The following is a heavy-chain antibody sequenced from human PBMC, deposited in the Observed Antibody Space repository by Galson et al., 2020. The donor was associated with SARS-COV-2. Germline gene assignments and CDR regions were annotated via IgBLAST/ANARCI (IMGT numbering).Heavy chain of an antibody. J-gene: IGHJ6*02. CDR2: IYSGGGGNI. CDR3: ARYGSGSLGYSYGMDV. D-gene: IGHD3-10*01. CDR1: GFSVSSNY. V-gene: IGHV3-53*05. Sequence: GESLKISCAASGFSVSSNYMTWVRQAPGKGLEWVSVIYSGGGGNIYYPDSVKGRFTISRDNSKNTLYLQMNNLRTEDTAVDYCARYGSGSLGYSYGMDVWGQGTTVTVSS.